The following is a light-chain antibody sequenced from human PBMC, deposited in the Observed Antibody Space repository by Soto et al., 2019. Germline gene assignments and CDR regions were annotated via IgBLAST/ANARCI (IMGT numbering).Light chain of an antibody. J-gene: IGKJ2*01. CDR1: QSVSSS. Sequence: EILMTQSPATLSVSPGERVALSCRASQSVSSSLAWYQQKPGQAPRLLIYGASTRASDVPDGFTGSGSGTQFTLTISSLHSEDLAVYFCQQYNNWPYTFGQGTKVDIK. CDR3: QQYNNWPYT. V-gene: IGKV3-15*01. CDR2: GAS.